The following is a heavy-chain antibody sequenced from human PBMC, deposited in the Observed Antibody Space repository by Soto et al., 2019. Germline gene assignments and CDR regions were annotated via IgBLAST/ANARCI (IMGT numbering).Heavy chain of an antibody. CDR2: IYYSGST. CDR3: AATNYDYIWGSYPQGPFDY. D-gene: IGHD3-16*02. CDR1: GGSISSSSYY. Sequence: SETLSLTCTVSGGSISSSSYYWGWIRQPPGKGLEWIGSIYYSGSTYYNPSLKSRVTISVDTSKNQFSLKLSSVTAADTAVYYCAATNYDYIWGSYPQGPFDYWGQGTLVTVSS. J-gene: IGHJ4*02. V-gene: IGHV4-39*01.